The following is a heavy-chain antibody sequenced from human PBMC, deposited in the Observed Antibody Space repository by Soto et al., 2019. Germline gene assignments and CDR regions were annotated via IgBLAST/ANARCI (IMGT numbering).Heavy chain of an antibody. CDR3: AKGRDSSLKARYYDY. CDR2: ISYDGSNK. Sequence: GGSMRLSGAASDFTLSNAWINWVRQASGTGLEWVAVISYDGSNKYYADSVKGRFTSSRDNSRNTRYLQMNSMRSEDTAVYYCAKGRDSSLKARYYDYWGQPTMVTVSS. J-gene: IGHJ4*02. D-gene: IGHD6-19*01. V-gene: IGHV3-30*18. CDR1: DFTLSNAW.